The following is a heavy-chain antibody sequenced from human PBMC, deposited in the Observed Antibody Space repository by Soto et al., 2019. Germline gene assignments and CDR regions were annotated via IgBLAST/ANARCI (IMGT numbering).Heavy chain of an antibody. CDR1: GFTFGSYV. D-gene: IGHD3-10*01. J-gene: IGHJ4*02. V-gene: IGHV3-23*01. Sequence: PGGSLRLSCAASGFTFGSYVMSWVRQAPGKGLDWVSTISDSGDSTYYADSLEGRFTISRDNSKNTLYLQMNSLRAEDTAVYYCAKDMAFWGQGTLVTVSS. CDR3: AKDMAF. CDR2: ISDSGDST.